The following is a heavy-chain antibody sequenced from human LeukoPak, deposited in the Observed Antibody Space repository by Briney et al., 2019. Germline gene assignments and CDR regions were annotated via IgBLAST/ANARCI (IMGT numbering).Heavy chain of an antibody. V-gene: IGHV3-48*01. CDR3: ASDSYSPEYFQH. Sequence: PGGSLRLSCAASGFTFSSYSMNWVRQAPGKGLEWVSYISSSSSTIYYADSVKGRFTISRDNAKNSLYLQMNSLRAEDTAVYYCASDSYSPEYFQHWGQGTLVTVSS. J-gene: IGHJ1*01. CDR1: GFTFSSYS. CDR2: ISSSSSTI. D-gene: IGHD2-15*01.